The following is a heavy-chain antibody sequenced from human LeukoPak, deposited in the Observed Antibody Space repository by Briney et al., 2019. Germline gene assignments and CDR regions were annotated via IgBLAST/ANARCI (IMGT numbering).Heavy chain of an antibody. Sequence: GASLRLSCAAAGFTLSRYGMSWVRQAPGKGMGWVLAISGSGGSTYYADSVKGRFTISRDNSKNTLYLQMNSLRAEDTAVYYCAKSAIFGVVIFDYWGQGTLVTVSS. CDR2: ISGSGGST. CDR3: AKSAIFGVVIFDY. CDR1: GFTLSRYG. V-gene: IGHV3-23*01. J-gene: IGHJ4*02. D-gene: IGHD3-3*01.